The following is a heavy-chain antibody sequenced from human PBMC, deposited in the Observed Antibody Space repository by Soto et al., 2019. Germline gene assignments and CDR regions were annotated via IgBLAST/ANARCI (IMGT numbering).Heavy chain of an antibody. V-gene: IGHV4-4*02. CDR2: IYHSGST. CDR1: GCSISSSNW. Sequence: SETLSLTCAVSGCSISSSNWWSWVRQPPGKGLEWIGEIYHSGSTNYNPSLKSRVTISGDKSKNQFSLKLSSVTAADTAVYYCARSHDSSGYSYFDYWGQGTLVTVS. CDR3: ARSHDSSGYSYFDY. D-gene: IGHD3-22*01. J-gene: IGHJ4*02.